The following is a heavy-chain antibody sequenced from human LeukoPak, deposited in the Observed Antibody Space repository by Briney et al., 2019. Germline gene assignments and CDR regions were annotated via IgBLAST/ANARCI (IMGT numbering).Heavy chain of an antibody. CDR2: ISYDGSNK. D-gene: IGHD3-22*01. Sequence: VGSLRLSCAASGFTFSSYAMHWVRQAPGKGLEWVAVISYDGSNKYYADSVKGRFTISRDNSENTLYLQMNSLRAEDTAVYYCARDGPGDYDSSGYYDYWGQGTLVTVSS. J-gene: IGHJ4*02. CDR3: ARDGPGDYDSSGYYDY. V-gene: IGHV3-30-3*01. CDR1: GFTFSSYA.